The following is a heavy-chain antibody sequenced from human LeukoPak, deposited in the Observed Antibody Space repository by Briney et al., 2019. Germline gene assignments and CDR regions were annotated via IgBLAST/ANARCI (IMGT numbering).Heavy chain of an antibody. CDR2: INHSGST. Sequence: PSETLSLTCAVYGGSFSGYYWSWIRQPPGKGLEWIGEINHSGSTNYNPSLKSRVTISVDTSKNQFSLKLSSVTAADTAVYYCAVDTAMVTLFDYWGQGTLVTVSS. CDR3: AVDTAMVTLFDY. J-gene: IGHJ4*02. V-gene: IGHV4-34*01. D-gene: IGHD5-18*01. CDR1: GGSFSGYY.